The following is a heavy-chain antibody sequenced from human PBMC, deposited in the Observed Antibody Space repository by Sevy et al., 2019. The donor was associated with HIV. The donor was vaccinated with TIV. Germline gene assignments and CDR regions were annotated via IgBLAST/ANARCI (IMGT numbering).Heavy chain of an antibody. CDR3: ARDHGYSNGWFPYYYYYGMDV. V-gene: IGHV4-31*03. J-gene: IGHJ6*02. D-gene: IGHD5-18*01. CDR1: GGSISSDNYY. CDR2: IYYSGNT. Sequence: SETLSLTCTVSGGSISSDNYYWTWIRQHPRKGLEWIGYIYYSGNTYYNPSLKSRVSISIDKSKNQFSLRLSSVTAADTAVYYCARDHGYSNGWFPYYYYYGMDVWGQGTTVTVSS.